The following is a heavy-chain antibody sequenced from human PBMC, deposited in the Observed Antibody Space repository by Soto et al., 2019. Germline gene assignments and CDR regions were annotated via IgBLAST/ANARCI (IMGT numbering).Heavy chain of an antibody. CDR2: IYSGGGT. CDR3: ATRMTTAPY. V-gene: IGHV3-66*01. Sequence: EVRLVQSGGGLVQPGGSLRLSCAASLFIVSDNYMSWVRQAPGKGLEWVSLIYSGGGTDYAESVKGRFTISRDNSKNTLYLQMNSLQAEDTGIYYCATRMTTAPYWGQGTVVNVSS. D-gene: IGHD4-17*01. CDR1: LFIVSDNY. J-gene: IGHJ4*02.